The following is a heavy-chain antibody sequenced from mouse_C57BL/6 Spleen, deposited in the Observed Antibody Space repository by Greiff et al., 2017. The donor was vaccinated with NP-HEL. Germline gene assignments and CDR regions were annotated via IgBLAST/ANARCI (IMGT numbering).Heavy chain of an antibody. J-gene: IGHJ1*03. CDR1: GYSFTDYN. D-gene: IGHD1-1*01. CDR2: INPNYGTT. CDR3: ARKSTTVGARGWYFDV. V-gene: IGHV1-39*01. Sequence: VQLQQSGPELVKPGASVKISCKASGYSFTDYNMNWVKQSNGKSLEWIGVINPNYGTTSYNQKFKGKATLTVDQSSSTAYMQLNSLTSEDSAVYYCARKSTTVGARGWYFDVWGTGTTVTVSS.